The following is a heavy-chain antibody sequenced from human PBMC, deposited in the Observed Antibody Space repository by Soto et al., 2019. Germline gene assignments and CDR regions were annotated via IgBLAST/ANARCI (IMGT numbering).Heavy chain of an antibody. D-gene: IGHD3-22*01. CDR3: AKDWDSSRRPFDF. J-gene: IGHJ4*02. CDR2: ISGSGGTT. Sequence: GGSLRLSCAASGFTFNTYAMSWVRQAPGKGLEWVSSISGSGGTTYYADSVKGRFTISRVNSMNTLYLQMNSLRAEDTAVYYCAKDWDSSRRPFDFWGQGTLVIDSS. CDR1: GFTFNTYA. V-gene: IGHV3-23*01.